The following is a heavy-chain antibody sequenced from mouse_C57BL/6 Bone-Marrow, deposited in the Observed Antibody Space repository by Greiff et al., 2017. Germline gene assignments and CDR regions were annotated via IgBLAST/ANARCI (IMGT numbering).Heavy chain of an antibody. CDR2: IDPETGGT. Sequence: QVQLKESGAELVRPGASVTLSCKASGYTFTDYEMHWVKQTPVHGLEWIGAIDPETGGTAYNQKFKGKAILTADKSSSTAYMELRSLTSEDDAVYYCTRCYGSSYDWYFDVWGTGTTVTVSS. D-gene: IGHD1-1*01. CDR1: GYTFTDYE. J-gene: IGHJ1*03. CDR3: TRCYGSSYDWYFDV. V-gene: IGHV1-15*01.